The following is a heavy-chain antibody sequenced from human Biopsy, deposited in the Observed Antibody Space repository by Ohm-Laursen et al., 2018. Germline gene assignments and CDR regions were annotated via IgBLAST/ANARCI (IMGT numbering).Heavy chain of an antibody. CDR1: GGSFRGFF. CDR3: ARGLPRIAPMVRGRRTWFDP. D-gene: IGHD3-10*01. Sequence: PSETLSLTCAVYGGSFRGFFLSWGPQTPREGLGGSGGKNHNGRTHYKPSLDNRVAISADTSKNQFSLNLYSVTAADTAVYFCARGLPRIAPMVRGRRTWFDPWGQGTLVTVSS. CDR2: KNHNGRT. V-gene: IGHV4-34*01. J-gene: IGHJ5*02.